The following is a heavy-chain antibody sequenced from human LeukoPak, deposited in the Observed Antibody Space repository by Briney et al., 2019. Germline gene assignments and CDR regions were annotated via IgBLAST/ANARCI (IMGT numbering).Heavy chain of an antibody. CDR3: ARANPNPGKSGVWFGEYDGMDV. CDR2: ISAYNGNT. Sequence: RWASVKVSCKASGYTFTSYGISWVRQAPGQGLEWMGWISAYNGNTNYAQKLQGRVTMTTDTSTSTAYMELRSLRSDDTAVYYCARANPNPGKSGVWFGEYDGMDVWGKGTTVTVSS. V-gene: IGHV1-18*04. J-gene: IGHJ6*04. D-gene: IGHD3-10*01. CDR1: GYTFTSYG.